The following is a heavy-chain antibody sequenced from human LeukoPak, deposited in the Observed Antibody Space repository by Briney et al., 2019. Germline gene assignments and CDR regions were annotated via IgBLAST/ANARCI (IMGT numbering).Heavy chain of an antibody. CDR3: ASGAVTTHDY. Sequence: SETRSLTCTVSGGSISSYYWSWIRQPPGKGLEWIGYIYYSGSTNYNRSLKSRVTISVDKSKNQFSLKLSSVTAADTAVYYCASGAVTTHDYWGQGTLVTVSS. CDR2: IYYSGST. D-gene: IGHD1/OR15-1a*01. J-gene: IGHJ4*02. CDR1: GGSISSYY. V-gene: IGHV4-59*08.